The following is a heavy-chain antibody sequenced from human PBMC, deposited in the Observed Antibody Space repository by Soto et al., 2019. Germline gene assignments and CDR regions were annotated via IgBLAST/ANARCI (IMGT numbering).Heavy chain of an antibody. J-gene: IGHJ4*02. Sequence: GGSLRLSCAASGFSFSRYARMWVRQDPGKGQEWVAGMTGSGGDIRYADSVKGRFTISKDNSKNTLYLQMNSLRAEDTAIYYCAKDAVYNDGLWLVANWGQGTLVTVSS. D-gene: IGHD5-12*01. CDR2: MTGSGGDI. V-gene: IGHV3-23*01. CDR3: AKDAVYNDGLWLVAN. CDR1: GFSFSRYA.